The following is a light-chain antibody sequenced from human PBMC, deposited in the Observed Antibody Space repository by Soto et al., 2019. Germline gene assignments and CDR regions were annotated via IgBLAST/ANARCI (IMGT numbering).Light chain of an antibody. V-gene: IGKV1-17*01. CDR1: QGIGYE. CDR3: LQHNNYPWT. Sequence: DIQMTQSPSSLSASVGVRVTITCRASQGIGYELGWYQQKPGKAPERLIYGASNLQGGVPSRFSGSGSGTEFTLTISSLQPEDFVTFYCLQHNNYPWTFGQGTKVDIK. J-gene: IGKJ1*01. CDR2: GAS.